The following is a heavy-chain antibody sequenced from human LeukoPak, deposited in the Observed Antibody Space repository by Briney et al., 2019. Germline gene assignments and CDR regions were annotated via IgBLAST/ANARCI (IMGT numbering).Heavy chain of an antibody. V-gene: IGHV2-70*04. J-gene: IGHJ3*02. CDR2: IDWDADK. Sequence: SGPALVKPTQTLTLTCTFSGFSLSTSGMRVSWIRQPPGKALEWLARIDWDADKFYSTSLKTRLTISKDTSKNQVVLTMTNMDPVDTGTYYCARTYGSGSWGAFDIWGQGTMVTVSS. CDR1: GFSLSTSGMR. CDR3: ARTYGSGSWGAFDI. D-gene: IGHD3-10*01.